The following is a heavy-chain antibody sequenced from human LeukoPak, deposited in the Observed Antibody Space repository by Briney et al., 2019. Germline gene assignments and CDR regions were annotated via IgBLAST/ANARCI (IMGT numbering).Heavy chain of an antibody. CDR2: ISAGGDKI. J-gene: IGHJ4*02. D-gene: IGHD5-12*01. V-gene: IGHV3-23*01. CDR3: VKNVGGNEGAY. Sequence: GGSLRLSCVASGFTFSNYAMSWIRQAPGKGLQWVSAISAGGDKIHYAGSVKGRFTISRDNSRNTLYVQMSSLKADDTAVYYCVKNVGGNEGAYWGQGTLVTVSS. CDR1: GFTFSNYA.